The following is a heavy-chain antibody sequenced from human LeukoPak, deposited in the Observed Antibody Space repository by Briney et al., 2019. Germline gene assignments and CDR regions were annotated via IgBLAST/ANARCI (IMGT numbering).Heavy chain of an antibody. CDR3: ARTSSSWDFDY. J-gene: IGHJ4*02. D-gene: IGHD6-6*01. CDR1: GFTFSSYW. V-gene: IGHV3-7*01. Sequence: GGSLRLSCAASGFTFSSYWMSWVRQAPEKGLEWVANIKQDGSEKYYVDSVKGRFTISRDNAKNSLYLQMNSLRAEDTAVYYCARTSSSWDFDYWGQGTLVTVSS. CDR2: IKQDGSEK.